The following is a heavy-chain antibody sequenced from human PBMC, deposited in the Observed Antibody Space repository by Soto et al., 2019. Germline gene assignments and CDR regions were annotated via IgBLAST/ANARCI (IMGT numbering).Heavy chain of an antibody. Sequence: PSETLSLTCTVSGDSISSGPYYWSWIRQHPGKGLEWLGYISYSGSTYYNPSLKSRLTMSVDTSRNQFSLKLSSMTAADTAVYYCAREYCGGDCFYRNWFDPWGKGPLVTVSS. CDR1: GDSISSGPYY. CDR3: AREYCGGDCFYRNWFDP. CDR2: ISYSGST. D-gene: IGHD2-21*02. V-gene: IGHV4-31*02. J-gene: IGHJ5*02.